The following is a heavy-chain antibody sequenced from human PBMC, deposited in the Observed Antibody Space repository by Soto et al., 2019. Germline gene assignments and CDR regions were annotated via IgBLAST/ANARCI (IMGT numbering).Heavy chain of an antibody. V-gene: IGHV3-15*01. CDR1: GFTFSNAW. CDR2: IKSKTDGGTT. J-gene: IGHJ4*02. CDR3: TTAVGGSYLPFDY. D-gene: IGHD1-26*01. Sequence: GGSLRLSCAASGFTFSNAWMSWVRQAPGKGLEWVGRIKSKTDGGTTDYAAPVKGRFTISRDDSKNTLYLQMNSLKTEDTAVYYCTTAVGGSYLPFDYWGQGTLVTVSS.